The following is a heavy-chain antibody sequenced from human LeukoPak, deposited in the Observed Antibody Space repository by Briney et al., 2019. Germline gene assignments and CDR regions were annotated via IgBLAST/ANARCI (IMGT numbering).Heavy chain of an antibody. CDR2: INHSGST. J-gene: IGHJ4*02. Sequence: SETLSLTCAVYGGSFSGYYWSWIRQPPGKGLEWIGEINHSGSTNYNPSLKSRVTISVDTSKNQFPLKLSSVTAADTAVYYCARGRVGTRPIYYWGQGTLVTVSS. CDR3: ARGRVGTRPIYY. D-gene: IGHD2-2*01. V-gene: IGHV4-34*01. CDR1: GGSFSGYY.